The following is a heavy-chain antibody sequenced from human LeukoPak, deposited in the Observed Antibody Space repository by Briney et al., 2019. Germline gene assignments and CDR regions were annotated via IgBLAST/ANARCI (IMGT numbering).Heavy chain of an antibody. V-gene: IGHV4-34*01. D-gene: IGHD1-1*01. J-gene: IGHJ4*02. CDR1: GGSFSGYY. CDR3: ARGTVRLDRRPNKFDY. CDR2: INHSGST. Sequence: SETLSLTCAVYGGSFSGYYWSWIRQPPGKGLEWIGEINHSGSTNYNPSLKGRVTISVDTSKNQFSLKLSSVTAADTAVYYCARGTVRLDRRPNKFDYWGQGTPVTVSS.